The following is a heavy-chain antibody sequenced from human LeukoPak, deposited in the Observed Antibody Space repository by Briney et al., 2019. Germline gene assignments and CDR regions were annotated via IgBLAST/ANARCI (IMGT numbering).Heavy chain of an antibody. J-gene: IGHJ3*02. D-gene: IGHD3-10*02. V-gene: IGHV4-38-2*01. CDR2: IFHSGST. Sequence: PSETLSLTCDVSGYSISSGYYWAWIRQFPGKGLEWMGSIFHSGSTYDNPSLKSRVTTSVDASKNYFSLTLSSVTAADTAVYHCARHMTTDMLDAFDIWGQGTMVIISS. CDR3: ARHMTTDMLDAFDI. CDR1: GYSISSGYY.